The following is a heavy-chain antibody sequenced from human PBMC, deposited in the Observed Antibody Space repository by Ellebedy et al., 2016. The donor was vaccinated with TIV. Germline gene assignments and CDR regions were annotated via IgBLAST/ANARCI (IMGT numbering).Heavy chain of an antibody. D-gene: IGHD6-19*01. CDR2: ISSSSSYI. CDR3: ARDKLAVAGTADY. CDR1: GFTFSSYS. Sequence: GESLKISXAASGFTFSSYSMNWVRQAPGKGLEWVSSISSSSSYIYYADSVKGRFTISRDNAKNSLYLQMNSLRAEDTAVYYCARDKLAVAGTADYWGQGTLVTVSS. J-gene: IGHJ4*02. V-gene: IGHV3-21*01.